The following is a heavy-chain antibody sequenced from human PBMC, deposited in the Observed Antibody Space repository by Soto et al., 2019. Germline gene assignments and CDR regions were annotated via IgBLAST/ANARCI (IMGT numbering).Heavy chain of an antibody. CDR3: ARGYNVLRYFDWPNWFDP. CDR2: IYYSGST. Sequence: QVQLQESGPGLVKPSQTLSLTCTVSGGSISSGGYYWSWIRQHPGKGLEWIGYIYYSGSTYYNPSLQSRVTISVDTSKNQFSLKLSSVTAADTAVYYCARGYNVLRYFDWPNWFDPWGQGTLVTVSS. CDR1: GGSISSGGYY. V-gene: IGHV4-31*03. J-gene: IGHJ5*02. D-gene: IGHD3-9*01.